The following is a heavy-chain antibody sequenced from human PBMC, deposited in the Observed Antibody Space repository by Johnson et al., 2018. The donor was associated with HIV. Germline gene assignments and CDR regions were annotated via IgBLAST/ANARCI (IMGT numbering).Heavy chain of an antibody. J-gene: IGHJ3*02. CDR1: GFTFSSYG. D-gene: IGHD4-17*01. Sequence: QVQLVESGGGLVQPGRSLRLSCAASGFTFSSYGMHWVRQAPGKGMDWVAFISYDGSNEYYADSVKGRFTISRDNAKNTLYLQMNSLRAGDTAVYYCARPGGDYSAFDIWGQGTMVTVSS. V-gene: IGHV3-30*03. CDR3: ARPGGDYSAFDI. CDR2: ISYDGSNE.